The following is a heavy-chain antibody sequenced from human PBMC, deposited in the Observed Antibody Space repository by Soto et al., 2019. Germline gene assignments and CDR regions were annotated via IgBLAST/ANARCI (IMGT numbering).Heavy chain of an antibody. V-gene: IGHV1-69*02. CDR3: ARSIAVVTANDAFDI. Sequence: QVQLVQSGAEVKKPGSSVKVSCKASGGTFSSYTISWVRQAPGQGLEWMGRIIPILGIANYAQKFQGRVTITADKSTSTAYMELSSLRSEDTAVYYCARSIAVVTANDAFDIWGQGTMVTVSS. D-gene: IGHD2-21*02. CDR1: GGTFSSYT. J-gene: IGHJ3*02. CDR2: IIPILGIA.